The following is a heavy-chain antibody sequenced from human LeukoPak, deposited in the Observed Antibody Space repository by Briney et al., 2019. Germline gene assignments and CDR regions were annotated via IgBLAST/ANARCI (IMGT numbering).Heavy chain of an antibody. CDR3: AKDLDSSGYYLDY. CDR1: GFTFSSYA. CDR2: ISGSGGSI. V-gene: IGHV3-23*01. J-gene: IGHJ4*02. D-gene: IGHD3-22*01. Sequence: GGSLRLSCAASGFTFSSYAMSWVRQAPGKGLEWVSAISGSGGSIYYADSVKGRFTISRDNSKNTLYLQMNSLRAEDTAVYYCAKDLDSSGYYLDYWGQGTLVTVSS.